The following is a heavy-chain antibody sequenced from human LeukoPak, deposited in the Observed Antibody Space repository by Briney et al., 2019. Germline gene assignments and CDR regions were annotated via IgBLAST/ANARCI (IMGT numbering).Heavy chain of an antibody. V-gene: IGHV4-59*08. Sequence: SETLSLTCTVTGGSISGYHWNWIRQSPGKGLEWISNIFYTGNTDYNPSLKSRVTISVNTSKNEISLILRSVTAADTAVYYCARKTYCSGGRCYGENWFDPWGQGILVTVSS. CDR1: GGSISGYH. D-gene: IGHD2-15*01. J-gene: IGHJ5*02. CDR3: ARKTYCSGGRCYGENWFDP. CDR2: IFYTGNT.